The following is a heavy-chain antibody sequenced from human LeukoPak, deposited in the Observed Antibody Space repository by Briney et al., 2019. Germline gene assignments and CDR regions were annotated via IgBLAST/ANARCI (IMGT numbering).Heavy chain of an antibody. Sequence: GGSLRLSCAASGFTFSSYSMNWVRQAPGKGLEWVSYISSSSSTIYYADSVKGRFTISRDNAKNSLYLQMNSLRAEDTAVYYCARDSGYYYDSSGDWGQGTLVTVSS. V-gene: IGHV3-48*01. J-gene: IGHJ4*02. CDR3: ARDSGYYYDSSGD. CDR2: ISSSSSTI. D-gene: IGHD3-22*01. CDR1: GFTFSSYS.